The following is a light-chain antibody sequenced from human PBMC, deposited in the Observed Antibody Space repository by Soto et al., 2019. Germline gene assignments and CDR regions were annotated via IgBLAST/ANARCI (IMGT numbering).Light chain of an antibody. CDR1: SSNIGRNT. CDR3: AAWDDSLNGRV. Sequence: QSVLTQPPSASGTPGQRVTISCSGSSSNIGRNTVNWYQQLPGTAPKLLMYSNNERPSGVPDRFSGSKSGTSASLDISGLQSEDEADYYCAAWDDSLNGRVFGGGTKLTVL. J-gene: IGLJ3*02. V-gene: IGLV1-44*01. CDR2: SNN.